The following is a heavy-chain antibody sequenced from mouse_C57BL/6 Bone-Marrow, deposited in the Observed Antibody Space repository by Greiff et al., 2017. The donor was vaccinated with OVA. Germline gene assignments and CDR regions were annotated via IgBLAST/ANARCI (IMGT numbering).Heavy chain of an antibody. Sequence: EVQLQQSGAELVKPGASVKLSCTASGFTIKDYSMHWVNQSTEQGLEWIGRIDHEDGETKYAPNVQGKATITADTSSTNAYLQSSSLTSRDTAVYYCAGNSGYFDYWGQGTTLTVSS. D-gene: IGHD3-2*02. J-gene: IGHJ2*01. CDR1: GFTIKDYS. V-gene: IGHV14-2*01. CDR2: IDHEDGET. CDR3: AGNSGYFDY.